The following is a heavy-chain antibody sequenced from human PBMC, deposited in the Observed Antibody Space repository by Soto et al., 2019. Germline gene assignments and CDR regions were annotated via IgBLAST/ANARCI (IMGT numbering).Heavy chain of an antibody. CDR1: GYTLTELS. J-gene: IGHJ4*02. D-gene: IGHD3-16*02. Sequence: ASVKVSCKVSGYTLTELSMHWVRLAPGQGLEWMGWISAYNGNTNYAQKLQGRVTMTTDTSTSTAYMELRSLRSDDTAVYYCARDNPDYDYIWGSYRYQYYFDYWGQGTLVTVSS. V-gene: IGHV1-18*01. CDR3: ARDNPDYDYIWGSYRYQYYFDY. CDR2: ISAYNGNT.